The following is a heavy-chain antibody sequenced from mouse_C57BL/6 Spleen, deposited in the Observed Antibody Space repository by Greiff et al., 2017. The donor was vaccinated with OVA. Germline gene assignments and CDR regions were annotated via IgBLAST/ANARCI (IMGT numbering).Heavy chain of an antibody. D-gene: IGHD2-4*01. CDR1: GYAFSSYW. CDR3: ARYDYENYFDY. J-gene: IGHJ2*01. CDR2: IYPGDGDT. V-gene: IGHV1-80*01. Sequence: VKLMESGAELVKPGASVKISCKASGYAFSSYWMNWVKQRPGKGLEWIGQIYPGDGDTNYNGKFKGKATLTADKSSSTAYMQLSSLTSEDSAVYFCARYDYENYFDYWGQGTTLTVSS.